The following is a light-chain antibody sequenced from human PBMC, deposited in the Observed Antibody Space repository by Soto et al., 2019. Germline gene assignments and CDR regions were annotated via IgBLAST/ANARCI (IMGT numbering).Light chain of an antibody. V-gene: IGLV1-40*01. CDR1: SSNIGAHYD. CDR2: GNS. Sequence: QSVLTQPPSVSGVPGQRLTISCTGSSSNIGAHYDVHWYQQLPGTAPKLLIYGNSNRPSGVPDRFSGSKSGTSASLAITGLQAEDEADYYCQSYDNSLSVYVFGTGTKVTVL. J-gene: IGLJ1*01. CDR3: QSYDNSLSVYV.